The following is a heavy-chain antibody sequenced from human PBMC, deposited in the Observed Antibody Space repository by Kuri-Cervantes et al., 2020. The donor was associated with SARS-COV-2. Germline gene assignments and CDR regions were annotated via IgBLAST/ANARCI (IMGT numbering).Heavy chain of an antibody. CDR3: AKDISSGYYFDAFDI. Sequence: SWAASGFTSSSYAMSWVRQAPGKGLEWVSAISGSGGSTYYADSVKGRFTISRDNSKNTLYLQMNSLRAEETAVYYCAKDISSGYYFDAFDIWGQGTMVTVSS. CDR1: GFTSSSYA. D-gene: IGHD3-22*01. CDR2: ISGSGGST. J-gene: IGHJ3*02. V-gene: IGHV3-23*01.